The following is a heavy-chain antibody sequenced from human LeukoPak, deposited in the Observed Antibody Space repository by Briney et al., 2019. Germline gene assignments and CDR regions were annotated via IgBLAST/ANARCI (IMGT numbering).Heavy chain of an antibody. D-gene: IGHD6-13*01. V-gene: IGHV4-31*03. CDR3: ARVGSSWPLDAFDI. CDR2: IYYSGST. J-gene: IGHJ3*02. Sequence: PSQTLSLTCTVSGGSISSGGYYWSWIRQHPGKGLEWIGYIYYSGSTYYNPSLKSRVTISVDTSKNQFSLKLSSVTAADTAVYYCARVGSSWPLDAFDIWGQGTMVTVSS. CDR1: GGSISSGGYY.